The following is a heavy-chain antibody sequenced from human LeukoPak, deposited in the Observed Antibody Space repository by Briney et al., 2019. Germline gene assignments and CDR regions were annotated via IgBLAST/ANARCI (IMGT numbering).Heavy chain of an antibody. J-gene: IGHJ6*02. Sequence: GGSLRLSCAASGFSFSSYWMSWVRQAPGKGLEWVANIKQDGSEKYYVDSVKGRFTISRDNAKNSLYLQMNSLRAEDTAVYYCARDSGSWFYYYYGMDVWGQGTTVTVSS. CDR1: GFSFSSYW. CDR3: ARDSGSWFYYYYGMDV. V-gene: IGHV3-7*01. D-gene: IGHD6-13*01. CDR2: IKQDGSEK.